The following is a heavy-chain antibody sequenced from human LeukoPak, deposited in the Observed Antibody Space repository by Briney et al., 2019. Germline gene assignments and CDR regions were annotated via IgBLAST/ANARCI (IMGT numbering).Heavy chain of an antibody. CDR3: ARQDSSGYYDAFDI. CDR2: ISSSGSTI. V-gene: IGHV3-11*04. CDR1: GFTFSDYY. J-gene: IGHJ3*02. D-gene: IGHD3-22*01. Sequence: GGSLRLSCAASGFTFSDYYMSWIRQAPGKGLEWVSYISSSGSTIYYADSVKGRFTISRDNAKNSLYLQMNSLRAEDTAVYYCARQDSSGYYDAFDIWGQGTMVTVSS.